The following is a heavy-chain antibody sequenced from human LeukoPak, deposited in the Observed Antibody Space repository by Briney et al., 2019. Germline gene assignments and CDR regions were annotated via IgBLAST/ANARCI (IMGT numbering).Heavy chain of an antibody. CDR1: GGTFSSYA. V-gene: IGHV1-69*01. CDR2: IIPIFGTA. D-gene: IGHD3-22*01. J-gene: IGHJ4*02. CDR3: ASRGANYYDSSGYYYD. Sequence: SVKVSCKASGGTFSSYAISWVRQAPGQGLEWMGGIIPIFGTANYAQKFQGRVTITADESTSTAYMELSSLGSEDTAVYYCASRGANYYDSSGYYYDWGQGTLVTVS.